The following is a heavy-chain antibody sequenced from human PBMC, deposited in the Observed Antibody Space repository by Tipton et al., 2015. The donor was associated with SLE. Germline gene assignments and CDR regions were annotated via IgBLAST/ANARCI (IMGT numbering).Heavy chain of an antibody. CDR1: GDSVSTSNHY. J-gene: IGHJ3*02. CDR2: VYHSGST. Sequence: GLVKPSETLSLTCTVSGDSVSTSNHYWGWIRQSPGKGLEWIGEVYHSGSTNYNPSLKSRVTISVDKSKNHFSMHLTSVTATDTAVYYCARRNYDVLTGYYDAFDIWGQGTRVTVSS. V-gene: IGHV4-39*07. D-gene: IGHD3-9*01. CDR3: ARRNYDVLTGYYDAFDI.